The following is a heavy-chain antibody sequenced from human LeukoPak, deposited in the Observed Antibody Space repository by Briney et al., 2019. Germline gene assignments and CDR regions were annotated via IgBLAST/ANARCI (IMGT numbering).Heavy chain of an antibody. CDR2: ISGSGGST. J-gene: IGHJ1*01. V-gene: IGHV3-23*01. CDR1: GFTFSSCG. D-gene: IGHD3-22*01. Sequence: GGSLRLSCAASGFTFSSCGMSWVRQAPGKGLEWVSAISGSGGSTYYADSVKGRFTISRDNSKNTLYLQMNSLRAEDTAVYYCAKDLIYDSSGYYPSPFQHWGQGTLVTVSS. CDR3: AKDLIYDSSGYYPSPFQH.